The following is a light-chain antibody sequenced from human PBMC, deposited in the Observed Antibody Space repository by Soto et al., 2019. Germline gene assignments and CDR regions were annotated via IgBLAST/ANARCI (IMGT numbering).Light chain of an antibody. J-gene: IGLJ3*02. CDR1: SSTIGSNT. V-gene: IGLV1-44*01. CDR3: AVWGNKFNGPGV. CDR2: SHD. Sequence: QSVLTQPPSASGPPGQRVTISCSGSSSTIGSNTVDWYQQLPGTAPKLLIYSHDQRPLGVPDRFSASRSGTSASLAIIGLQPGDQGIYYCAVWGNKFNGPGVFGGGTQVTV.